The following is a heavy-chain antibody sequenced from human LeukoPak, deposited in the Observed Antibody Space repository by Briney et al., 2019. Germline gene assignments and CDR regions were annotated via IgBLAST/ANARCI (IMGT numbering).Heavy chain of an antibody. Sequence: PGGSLRLSCVASGFPFSSYWMTWVRQAPGKGLEWVANIKQDGSEKYYVDSVKGRFTISRDNAKNSLYLQMSSLRAEDTAVYYCARATSAYYYPNAFDIWGQGTMVTVSS. CDR3: ARATSAYYYPNAFDI. CDR1: GFPFSSYW. V-gene: IGHV3-7*03. CDR2: IKQDGSEK. D-gene: IGHD3-22*01. J-gene: IGHJ3*02.